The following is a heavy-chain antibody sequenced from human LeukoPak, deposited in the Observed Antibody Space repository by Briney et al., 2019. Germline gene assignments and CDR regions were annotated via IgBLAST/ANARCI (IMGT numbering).Heavy chain of an antibody. J-gene: IGHJ4*02. Sequence: ASVKVSCKASGYTFTSSGISWVRQAPGEGLEWMGWINAYNGNTNYAQNLQGRLTMTTDTSTNSAYMELRSLRSDDTALYYCARDGTRGYSYGSDYWGQGTLVTVSS. CDR2: INAYNGNT. CDR1: GYTFTSSG. CDR3: ARDGTRGYSYGSDY. D-gene: IGHD5-18*01. V-gene: IGHV1-18*01.